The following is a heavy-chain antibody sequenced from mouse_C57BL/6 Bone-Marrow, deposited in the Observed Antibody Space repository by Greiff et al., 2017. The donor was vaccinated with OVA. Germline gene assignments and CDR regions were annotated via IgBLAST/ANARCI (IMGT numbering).Heavy chain of an antibody. Sequence: VQLKESGEGLVKPGGSLKLSCAASGFTFSSYAMSWVRQTPEKRLEWVAYISSGGDYIYYADTVKGRFTISRDNARNTLYLQMSSLKSEDTAMYYCTRARDYYAMDYWGQGTSVTVSS. J-gene: IGHJ4*01. CDR3: TRARDYYAMDY. CDR1: GFTFSSYA. CDR2: ISSGGDYI. V-gene: IGHV5-9-1*02.